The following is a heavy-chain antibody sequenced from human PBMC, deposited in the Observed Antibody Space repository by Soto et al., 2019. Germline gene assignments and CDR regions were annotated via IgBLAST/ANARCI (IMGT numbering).Heavy chain of an antibody. CDR2: ISGSGGST. CDR1: GFTFSSYA. J-gene: IGHJ4*02. D-gene: IGHD2-2*01. Sequence: GGSLRLSCAASGFTFSSYAMSWVRQAPGKGLEWVSAISGSGGSTYYADSVKDRFTISRDNSKNTLYLQMNSLRAEDTAVYYCAKDYCSSTSCPRPTMIVVVTAFDYWGQGTLVTVSS. V-gene: IGHV3-23*01. CDR3: AKDYCSSTSCPRPTMIVVVTAFDY.